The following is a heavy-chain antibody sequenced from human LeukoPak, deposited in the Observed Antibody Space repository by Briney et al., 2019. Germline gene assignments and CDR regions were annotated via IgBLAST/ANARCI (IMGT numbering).Heavy chain of an antibody. V-gene: IGHV3-21*01. D-gene: IGHD3-16*02. CDR1: GFTFSSYS. CDR3: AAVWGSYRSGVSAFDI. CDR2: ISSSSSYI. J-gene: IGHJ3*02. Sequence: GGSLRLSCAASGFTFSSYSMNWVRQAPGKGLEWVSSISSSSSYIYYADSVKSRFTISRDNAKNSLYLQMNSLRAEDTAVYYSAAVWGSYRSGVSAFDIWGQGTMVTVSS.